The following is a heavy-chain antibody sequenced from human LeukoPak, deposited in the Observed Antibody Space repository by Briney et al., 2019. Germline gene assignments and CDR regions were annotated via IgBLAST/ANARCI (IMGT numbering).Heavy chain of an antibody. CDR3: ARALGRILYVDTAMVSKAGDY. V-gene: IGHV1-18*01. D-gene: IGHD5-18*01. CDR1: GYTFTSYG. CDR2: ISAYNGNT. Sequence: GASVKVSCKASGYTFTSYGISWVRQAPGQGLEWMGWISAYNGNTNYAQKLQGRVTMTRDTSTSTVYMELSSLRSEDTAVYYCARALGRILYVDTAMVSKAGDYWGQGTLVTVSS. J-gene: IGHJ4*02.